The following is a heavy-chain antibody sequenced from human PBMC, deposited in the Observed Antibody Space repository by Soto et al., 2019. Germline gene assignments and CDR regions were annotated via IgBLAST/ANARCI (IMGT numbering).Heavy chain of an antibody. J-gene: IGHJ4*02. D-gene: IGHD5-18*01. V-gene: IGHV3-33*01. CDR1: GFTFSEDA. CDR2: IWYDGSKK. CDR3: VREGRHTAMFSGFDY. Sequence: VDLVESGGGVVQPGESLRLSCATSGFTFSEDAMHWVRQAPGKGLEWVAVIWYDGSKKHYADSVKGRFTISRDNSKNTLFLQMNSLTAEDTAVYWCVREGRHTAMFSGFDYWGQGTRVTASS.